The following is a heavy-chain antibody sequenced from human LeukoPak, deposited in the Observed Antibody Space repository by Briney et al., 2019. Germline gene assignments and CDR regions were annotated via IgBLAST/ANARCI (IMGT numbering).Heavy chain of an antibody. Sequence: GGSLRLSCAASGFTFSSYWMHWVRQAPGKGLVWVSRINSDGSSTSYADSVKGRFTISRDNAKNTLYLQMNSQRAEDTAVYYCAKVDSSGWYLDYWGQGTLVTVSS. V-gene: IGHV3-74*01. D-gene: IGHD6-19*01. CDR1: GFTFSSYW. CDR2: INSDGSST. CDR3: AKVDSSGWYLDY. J-gene: IGHJ4*02.